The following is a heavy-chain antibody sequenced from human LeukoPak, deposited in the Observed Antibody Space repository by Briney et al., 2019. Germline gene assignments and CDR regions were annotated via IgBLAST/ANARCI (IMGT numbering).Heavy chain of an antibody. Sequence: ASVKVSCKASGYTFTSYAVHLVRQAPGQRLEWMGWINAGNGNTKYSQKYQGRVTIIRDTSANTAYMELSSLRSEDTAVYYCARGLLWFGELSPPGYWGQGTLVTVSS. CDR3: ARGLLWFGELSPPGY. D-gene: IGHD3-10*01. CDR1: GYTFTSYA. V-gene: IGHV1-3*01. CDR2: INAGNGNT. J-gene: IGHJ4*02.